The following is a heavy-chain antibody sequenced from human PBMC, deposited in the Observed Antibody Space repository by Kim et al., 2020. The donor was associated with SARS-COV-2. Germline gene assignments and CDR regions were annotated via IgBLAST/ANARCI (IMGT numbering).Heavy chain of an antibody. D-gene: IGHD1-7*01. J-gene: IGHJ4*02. CDR3: AKGKNWNYGDYFDY. V-gene: IGHV3-23*01. Sequence: ADSVEGQLTISRNNAKNQLYRQMNSLRAEDTAVYYCAKGKNWNYGDYFDYWGQGTLVTVSS.